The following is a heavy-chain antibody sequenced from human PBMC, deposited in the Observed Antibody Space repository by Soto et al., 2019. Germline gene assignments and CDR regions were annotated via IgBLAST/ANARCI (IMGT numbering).Heavy chain of an antibody. CDR1: GGSISSGGYD. Sequence: QVQLQESGPGLVKPSQTLSLTCTVSGGSISSGGYDWSWIRQHPGKGLEWIGYIYYSRSTYYNPSLQSRVTITVETSKNQCTLKLSSVTAADTAVYYCARWPQLDPRFDYWGQGTLVTVSS. CDR2: IYYSRST. CDR3: ARWPQLDPRFDY. V-gene: IGHV4-31*03. D-gene: IGHD1-1*01. J-gene: IGHJ4*02.